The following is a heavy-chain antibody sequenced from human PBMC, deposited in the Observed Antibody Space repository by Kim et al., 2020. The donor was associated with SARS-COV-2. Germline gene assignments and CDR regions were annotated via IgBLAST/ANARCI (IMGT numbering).Heavy chain of an antibody. CDR3: AREAAAGPFDY. J-gene: IGHJ4*02. Sequence: SETLSLTCTVSGGSISSYYWSWIRQPPGKGLEWIGYIYYSGSTNYNPSLKSRVTISVDTSKNQFSLKLSSVTAADTAVYYCAREAAAGPFDYWGQGTLVTVSS. V-gene: IGHV4-59*13. D-gene: IGHD6-13*01. CDR2: IYYSGST. CDR1: GGSISSYY.